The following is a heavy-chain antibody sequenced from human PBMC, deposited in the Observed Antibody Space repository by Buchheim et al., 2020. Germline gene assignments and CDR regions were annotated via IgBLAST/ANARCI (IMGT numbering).Heavy chain of an antibody. Sequence: EVQLLESGGGLVQPGGSLRLSCAASGFTFNTFDMSWVRQAPGKGLEWVSVILGSNGATYYAESVKGRFTISRDNAKDSLYLQMNSLRVEDTAVYYCARDYITYGSIDFGHWGQGTL. CDR2: ILGSNGAT. D-gene: IGHD3-10*01. J-gene: IGHJ5*02. CDR3: ARDYITYGSIDFGH. V-gene: IGHV3-23*01. CDR1: GFTFNTFD.